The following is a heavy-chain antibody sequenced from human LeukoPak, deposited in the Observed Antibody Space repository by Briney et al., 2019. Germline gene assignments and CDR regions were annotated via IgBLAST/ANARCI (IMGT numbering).Heavy chain of an antibody. CDR2: IIPIFGTA. V-gene: IGHV1-69*01. Sequence: SVKVSCKASGGTFSSYAINWVRQAPGQGLEWMGGIIPIFGTANYAQKFQGRVTITADESTSTAYMELSSLRSEDTAVYYCARGPMKRRYSSSYVVDYWGQGTLVTVSS. CDR3: ARGPMKRRYSSSYVVDY. CDR1: GGTFSSYA. D-gene: IGHD6-6*01. J-gene: IGHJ4*02.